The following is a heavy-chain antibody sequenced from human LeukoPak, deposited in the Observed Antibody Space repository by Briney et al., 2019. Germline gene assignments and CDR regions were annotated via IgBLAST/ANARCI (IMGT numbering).Heavy chain of an antibody. V-gene: IGHV1-18*01. CDR1: GYTFTSYG. CDR3: ARAPVYSNYVQSSFDF. D-gene: IGHD4-11*01. CDR2: ISAYNGNT. J-gene: IGHJ5*01. Sequence: ASVTVSCKASGYTFTSYGISWVRQAPGQGLEWMGWISAYNGNTNYAQKFQGRVTMTTDTSTSTAYMELRSLRSDDSAVYYCARAPVYSNYVQSSFDFWGQGTLVTVSS.